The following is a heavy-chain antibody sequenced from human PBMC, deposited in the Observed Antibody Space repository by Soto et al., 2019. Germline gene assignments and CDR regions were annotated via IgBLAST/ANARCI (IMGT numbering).Heavy chain of an antibody. CDR1: GFTFSNAW. J-gene: IGHJ6*02. V-gene: IGHV3-15*07. Sequence: GGSLRLSCAASGFTFSNAWMNWVRQAPGKGLEWVGRIKSKTDGGTTDYAAPVKGRFTISRDDSKNTLYLQMNSLKTEDTAVYYCTTSGLRPQYYYHHYGMAVWGQGTSVTVSS. D-gene: IGHD5-12*01. CDR2: IKSKTDGGTT. CDR3: TTSGLRPQYYYHHYGMAV.